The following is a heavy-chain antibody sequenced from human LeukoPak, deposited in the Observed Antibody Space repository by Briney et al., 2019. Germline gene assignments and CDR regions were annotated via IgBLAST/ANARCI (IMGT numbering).Heavy chain of an antibody. J-gene: IGHJ4*02. D-gene: IGHD2-2*01. CDR1: GGTFSSYA. CDR3: ARDCSSTSCFDY. V-gene: IGHV1-69*04. CDR2: IIPILGIA. Sequence: SVKVSCKASGGTFSSYAISWVRQAPGQGLEWMGRIIPILGIANYAQKFQGRVTITADKSTSTAYMELSSLRSEDTAVYYCARDCSSTSCFDYWGQGTLVTVSS.